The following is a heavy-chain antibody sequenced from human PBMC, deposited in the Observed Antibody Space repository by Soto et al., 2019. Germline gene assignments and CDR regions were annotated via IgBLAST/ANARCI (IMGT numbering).Heavy chain of an antibody. CDR3: ARGVRDDFWSGYYHYFDY. V-gene: IGHV4-31*03. D-gene: IGHD3-3*01. Sequence: SETLSLTCTVSGGSISSGGYCWSWIRQHPGKGLEWIGYIYYSGSTYYNPSLKSRVTISVDTSKNQFSLKLSSVTAADTAVYYCARGVRDDFWSGYYHYFDYWGQGTLVTVSS. CDR1: GGSISSGGYC. CDR2: IYYSGST. J-gene: IGHJ4*02.